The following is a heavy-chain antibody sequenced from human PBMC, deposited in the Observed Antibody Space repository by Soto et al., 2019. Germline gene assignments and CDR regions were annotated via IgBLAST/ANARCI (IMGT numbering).Heavy chain of an antibody. CDR1: GFSVTSNY. CDR2: IYAGGNT. Sequence: GGSLRLSCAASGFSVTSNYMTWVRQAPGKGLECVSVIYAGGNTYYPDSVKGRFTISSGNSKNTLFLQMNNLRAEDTAVYYCARVTTFYDILTSSYALNYFDYWGQGTRVTVSS. D-gene: IGHD3-9*01. CDR3: ARVTTFYDILTSSYALNYFDY. V-gene: IGHV3-53*01. J-gene: IGHJ4*02.